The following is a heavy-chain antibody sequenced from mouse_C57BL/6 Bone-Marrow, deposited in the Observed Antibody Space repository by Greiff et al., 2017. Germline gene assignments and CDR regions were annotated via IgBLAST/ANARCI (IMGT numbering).Heavy chain of an antibody. D-gene: IGHD2-4*01. J-gene: IGHJ4*01. CDR2: ISDGGSYT. Sequence: EVKLMESGGGLVKPGGSLKISCAASGFTFSSYAMSWVRQTPEKRLEWVATISDGGSYTYYPDNVKGRFTISRDNAKNNLYLQMSHLKSEDTAMYYCARGGLRRGYYYAMDYWGQGTSVTVSS. V-gene: IGHV5-4*03. CDR1: GFTFSSYA. CDR3: ARGGLRRGYYYAMDY.